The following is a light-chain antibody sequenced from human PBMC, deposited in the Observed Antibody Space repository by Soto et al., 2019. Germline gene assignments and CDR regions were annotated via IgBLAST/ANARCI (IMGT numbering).Light chain of an antibody. J-gene: IGLJ1*01. CDR3: QYYDTSLSGLSGIYV. CDR1: TSNIGAGSD. CDR2: SNS. V-gene: IGLV1-40*01. Sequence: QSVLTQPPSVSGAPGQRVTISCTGTTSNIGAGSDIHWYQQLPGKAPKLLIYSNSHRPSGVPCRFSGSKSGTSASLAITGLQAEDEGDYYCQYYDTSLSGLSGIYVFRSGTKLTVL.